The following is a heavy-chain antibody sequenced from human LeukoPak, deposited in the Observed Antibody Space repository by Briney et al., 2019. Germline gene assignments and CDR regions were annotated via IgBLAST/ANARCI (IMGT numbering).Heavy chain of an antibody. Sequence: ASVKVSCKASGYTFTSYGISWVRQAPGQGLEWMGWISAYNGNTNYAQKLQGRVTMTTDTSTSAAYMELRSLRSDDTAVYYCARMRYCSSTSCTDNWFDPWGQGTLVTVSS. CDR2: ISAYNGNT. V-gene: IGHV1-18*01. CDR1: GYTFTSYG. CDR3: ARMRYCSSTSCTDNWFDP. D-gene: IGHD2-2*01. J-gene: IGHJ5*02.